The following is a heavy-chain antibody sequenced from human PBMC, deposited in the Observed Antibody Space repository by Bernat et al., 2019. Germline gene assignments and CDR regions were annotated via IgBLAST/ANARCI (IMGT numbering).Heavy chain of an antibody. Sequence: VQLVESGGGLVQPGGSLRLSCAASGFTFSSYSMNWVRQAPGKGLEWVSYISSSSSTIYYADSVKGRFTISRDNAKNSLYLQMNSLRAKDTAVYYCARDRGYSYVREFPDYWGQGTLVTVSS. V-gene: IGHV3-48*01. CDR2: ISSSSSTI. CDR1: GFTFSSYS. D-gene: IGHD5-18*01. J-gene: IGHJ4*02. CDR3: ARDRGYSYVREFPDY.